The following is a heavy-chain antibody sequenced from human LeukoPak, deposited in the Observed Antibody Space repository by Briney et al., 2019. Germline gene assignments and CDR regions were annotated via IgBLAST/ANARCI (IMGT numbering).Heavy chain of an antibody. J-gene: IGHJ4*03. Sequence: PSETLSLTCTVSGGSISSGSYYWSWIRQPAGKGLEWIGRIYTSGSTNYNPSLKSRVTISVDTSKNQFSLKLSSVTAADTAVYYCARVASRWYGGYEPYFDYWGKGTTVTVSS. CDR1: GGSISSGSYY. D-gene: IGHD5-12*01. V-gene: IGHV4-61*02. CDR2: IYTSGST. CDR3: ARVASRWYGGYEPYFDY.